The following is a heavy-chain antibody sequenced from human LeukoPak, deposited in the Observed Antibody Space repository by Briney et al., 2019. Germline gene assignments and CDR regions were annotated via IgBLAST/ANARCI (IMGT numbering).Heavy chain of an antibody. Sequence: GGSLRLSCEASGFTFSTFAMIWVRQPPGKGLEWVSSIFPSGGEIHYADSVKGRFTISRDNAKNSLYLQMNSLRAEDTAVYYCAKTGNPATGDYWGQGTLVTVSS. CDR3: AKTGNPATGDY. J-gene: IGHJ4*02. V-gene: IGHV3-23*01. CDR1: GFTFSTFA. CDR2: IFPSGGEI. D-gene: IGHD1-1*01.